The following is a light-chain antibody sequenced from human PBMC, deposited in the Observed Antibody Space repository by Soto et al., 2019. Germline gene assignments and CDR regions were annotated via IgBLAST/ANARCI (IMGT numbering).Light chain of an antibody. CDR3: QHSSNWLT. V-gene: IGKV3-11*01. CDR1: QSVSSY. CDR2: DAS. Sequence: EIVLTQSPATLSLSPGERATLSCRASQSVSSYLAWYQQKPGQAPRLLIYDASNRATGIPARFSGSGSGTDFTLTISRLEHEYFAVYYCQHSSNWLTFGGGTKVEIK. J-gene: IGKJ4*01.